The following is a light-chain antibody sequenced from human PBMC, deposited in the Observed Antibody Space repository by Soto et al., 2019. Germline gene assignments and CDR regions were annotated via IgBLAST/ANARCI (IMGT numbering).Light chain of an antibody. CDR1: TSDVGAYNY. CDR2: EVT. Sequence: QPVLTQPASVSGSPGHSITISCTGTTSDVGAYNYVSWYQLHPGKAPKVIIHEVTNRPSGISNRFFGSKSGNTASLTISGLRGEDEADYICASYSTITPFVFGTGTKVTVL. J-gene: IGLJ1*01. CDR3: ASYSTITPFV. V-gene: IGLV2-14*01.